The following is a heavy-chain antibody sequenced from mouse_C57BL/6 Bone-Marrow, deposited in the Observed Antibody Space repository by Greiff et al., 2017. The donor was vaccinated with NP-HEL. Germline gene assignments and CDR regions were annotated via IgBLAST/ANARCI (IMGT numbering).Heavy chain of an antibody. V-gene: IGHV5-9*01. Sequence: EVKLMEPGGGLVKPGGSLKLSCAASGFTFSSYTMSWVRQTPEKRLEWVATISGGGGNTYYPDSVKGRFTISRDNAKNTLYLQMSSLRSEDTALYYCARPGPYYFDYWGQGTTLTVSS. CDR1: GFTFSSYT. J-gene: IGHJ2*01. CDR2: ISGGGGNT. CDR3: ARPGPYYFDY.